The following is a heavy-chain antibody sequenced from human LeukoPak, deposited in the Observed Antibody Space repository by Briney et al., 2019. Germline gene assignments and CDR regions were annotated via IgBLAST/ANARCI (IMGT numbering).Heavy chain of an antibody. J-gene: IGHJ4*02. CDR1: GFTVSSNY. CDR2: IYRGGGT. Sequence: GGSLRLSCAASGFTVSSNYMSWVRQAPGKGLEWVSVIYRGGGTNYADSVKGRFTISRDNSQNTLYLQMNGLRAEDTAIYYCAGGNWTFDYWGQGTLVTVSS. CDR3: AGGNWTFDY. D-gene: IGHD1-1*01. V-gene: IGHV3-53*01.